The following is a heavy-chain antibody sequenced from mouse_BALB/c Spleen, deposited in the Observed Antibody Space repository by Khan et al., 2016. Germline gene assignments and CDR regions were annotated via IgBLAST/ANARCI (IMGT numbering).Heavy chain of an antibody. CDR2: IRLKSDNYAT. Sequence: QLEESGGALVQPGGSMKLSCVASGFTFSSYWMSWVRQSPEKGLEWVAEIRLKSDNYATHYAESVKGKFTISRDDSKSRLYLQMNSLRAEDTGIYYCTNFMDYWGQGTSVTVSS. V-gene: IGHV6-6*02. CDR1: GFTFSSYW. J-gene: IGHJ4*01. CDR3: TNFMDY.